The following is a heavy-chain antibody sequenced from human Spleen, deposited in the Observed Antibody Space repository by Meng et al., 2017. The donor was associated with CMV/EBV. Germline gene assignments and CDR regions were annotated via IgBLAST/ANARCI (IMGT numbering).Heavy chain of an antibody. CDR2: IRTYSGNT. J-gene: IGHJ5*01. Sequence: ASVKVSCKASGYTFTSYGISWVRQAPGQGLEWMGWIRTYSGNTNYAQKFQGRDTMTTDTSTSTAYMELRSLRSDDTAVYYCARLKLGVAWFDPWGQGTLVTVSS. D-gene: IGHD7-27*01. CDR3: ARLKLGVAWFDP. V-gene: IGHV1-18*01. CDR1: GYTFTSYG.